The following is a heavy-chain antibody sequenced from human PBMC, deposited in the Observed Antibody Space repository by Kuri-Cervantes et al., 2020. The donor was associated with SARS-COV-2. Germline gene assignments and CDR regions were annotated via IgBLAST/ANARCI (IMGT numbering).Heavy chain of an antibody. D-gene: IGHD2-2*01. CDR3: ARAHSPAAKTDYYYYYGMDV. CDR2: IWYDGSNK. Sequence: GESLKISCAASGFTFSSYDMHWVRQAPGKGLEWVAVIWYDGSNKYYADSVKGRFTISRDNSKNTLYLQMNSLRAEDTAVYYCARAHSPAAKTDYYYYYGMDVWGQGTSVTVSS. CDR1: GFTFSSYD. V-gene: IGHV3-33*08. J-gene: IGHJ6*02.